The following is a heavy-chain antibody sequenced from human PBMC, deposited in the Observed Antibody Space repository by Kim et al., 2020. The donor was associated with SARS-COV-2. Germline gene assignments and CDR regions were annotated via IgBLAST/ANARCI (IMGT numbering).Heavy chain of an antibody. CDR3: AREGPINYYYGMDV. CDR1: GGSISSSNW. Sequence: SETLSLTCAVSGGSISSSNWWSWVRQPPGKGLEWIGEIYHSGSTNYNPSLKSRVTISVDKSKNQFSLKLSSVTAADTAVYYCAREGPINYYYGMDVWGQGTTVTVSS. J-gene: IGHJ6*02. V-gene: IGHV4-4*02. CDR2: IYHSGST.